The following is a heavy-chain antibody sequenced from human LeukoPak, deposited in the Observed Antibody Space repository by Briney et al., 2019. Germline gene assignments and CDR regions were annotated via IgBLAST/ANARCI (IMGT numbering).Heavy chain of an antibody. CDR2: IYSKTDGGTT. CDR1: GFSFSDAW. V-gene: IGHV3-15*01. D-gene: IGHD3-22*01. J-gene: IGHJ4*02. CDR3: ARGSNRYASSDFDC. Sequence: PGGSLRLSCAASGFSFSDAWMNWVRQAPGKGLEWVGRIYSKTDGGTTQYAAPVNGRFTISRDDSKNTLYLQMHSLETEDTALYYCARGSNRYASSDFDCWGQGSLVTVSS.